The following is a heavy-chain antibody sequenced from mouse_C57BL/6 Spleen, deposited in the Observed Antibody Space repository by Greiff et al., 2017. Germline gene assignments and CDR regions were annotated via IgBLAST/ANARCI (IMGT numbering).Heavy chain of an antibody. D-gene: IGHD1-1*01. CDR2: ISNGGGST. V-gene: IGHV5-12*01. J-gene: IGHJ4*01. CDR3: ARRDYYGSSYAMDY. CDR1: GFTFSDYY. Sequence: EVKLVESGGGLVQPGGSLKLSCAASGFTFSDYYMYWVRQTPEKRLGWVAYISNGGGSTYYPDTVKGRFTISRDNAKNTLYLQMSRLKSEDTAMYYCARRDYYGSSYAMDYWGQGTSVTVSS.